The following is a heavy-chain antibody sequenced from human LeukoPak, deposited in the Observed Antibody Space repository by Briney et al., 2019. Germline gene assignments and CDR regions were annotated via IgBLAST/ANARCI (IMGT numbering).Heavy chain of an antibody. V-gene: IGHV3-9*01. CDR3: ARGEQWPDY. D-gene: IGHD6-19*01. CDR1: GFTFDDYA. J-gene: IGHJ4*02. Sequence: PGGSLRLSCAASGFTFDDYAMHWVRQAPGKGLEWVSGISWNSGSIGYADSVKGRFTISRDNAKNSLYLQMNSLRAEDTALYYCARGEQWPDYWGQGTLVTVSS. CDR2: ISWNSGSI.